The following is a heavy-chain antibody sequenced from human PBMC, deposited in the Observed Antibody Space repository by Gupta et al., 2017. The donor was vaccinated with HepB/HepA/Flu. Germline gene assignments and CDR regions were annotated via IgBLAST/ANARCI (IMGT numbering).Heavy chain of an antibody. Sequence: QVQLVQSGAGVKKPGSSMKFSCKPSGCTFSNYAIHWVRQAPGQGLEWLGRIIPLVGKTNYAQKFRDRVIMNADKSTGTAYMEVSSLESEDTALYYCARGKDYGDYGSAFDIWGQGTQVIFSS. CDR1: GCTFSNYA. CDR3: ARGKDYGDYGSAFDI. CDR2: IIPLVGKT. D-gene: IGHD4-17*01. V-gene: IGHV1-69*04. J-gene: IGHJ3*02.